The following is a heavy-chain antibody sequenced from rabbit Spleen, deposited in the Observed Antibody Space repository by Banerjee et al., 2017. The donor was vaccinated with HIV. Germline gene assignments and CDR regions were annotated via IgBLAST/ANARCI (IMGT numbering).Heavy chain of an antibody. CDR2: IDSGSSGFT. Sequence: QEQLVESGGGLVRPEGSLKLSCKASGFSFSNKAVMCWVRQAPGKGLEWIACIDSGSSGFTYFATWAKGRFTCSKTSSTTVTLQMTRLTAADTATYFCARDTGTSFSSYGMDLWAKAPSSPS. J-gene: IGHJ6*01. CDR1: GFSFSNKAV. V-gene: IGHV1S45*01. D-gene: IGHD8-1*01. CDR3: ARDTGTSFSSYGMDL.